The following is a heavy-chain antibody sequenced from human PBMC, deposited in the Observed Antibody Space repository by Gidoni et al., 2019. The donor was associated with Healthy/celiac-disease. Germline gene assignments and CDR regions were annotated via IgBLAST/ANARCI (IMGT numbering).Heavy chain of an antibody. V-gene: IGHV3-48*02. CDR1: GFTFSSDS. D-gene: IGHD3-22*01. CDR2: MSSSSSTI. Sequence: EVQLVESGGGMVQPGGSLRLACAASGFTFSSDSMNWVRQAPGKGLEWVSYMSSSSSTIYYSDSVKGRFTISRDNAKNSLYLQMNSLRDEDTAVYYCARERNYYDSSRGWYFDYWGQGTLVTVSS. J-gene: IGHJ4*02. CDR3: ARERNYYDSSRGWYFDY.